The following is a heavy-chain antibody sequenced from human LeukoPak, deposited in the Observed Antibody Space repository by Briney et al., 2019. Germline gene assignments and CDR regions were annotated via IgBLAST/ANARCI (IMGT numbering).Heavy chain of an antibody. CDR3: ARGRDDFWSGYYDRYYYYMDV. J-gene: IGHJ6*03. V-gene: IGHV4-61*02. D-gene: IGHD3-3*01. Sequence: SETLSLTCTVSGGSITSGSYYWSWIRQPAGKGLEWIGRIYTSGSTNYNPSLKSRVTISVDTSKNQFSLKLSSVTAADTAVYYCARGRDDFWSGYYDRYYYYMDVWGKGTTVTVSS. CDR1: GGSITSGSYY. CDR2: IYTSGST.